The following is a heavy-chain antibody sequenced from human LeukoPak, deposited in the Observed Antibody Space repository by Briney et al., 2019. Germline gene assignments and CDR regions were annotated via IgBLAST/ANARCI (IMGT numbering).Heavy chain of an antibody. V-gene: IGHV3-23*01. CDR2: ISGSGGST. Sequence: GGSLRLSCAASGFTFSSYAMSRVRQAPGKGLEWVSAISGSGGSTYYADSVKGRFTISRDNSKNTLYLQMNSLRAEDTAVYYCASNTFGGVIVFYWGQGTLVTVSS. J-gene: IGHJ4*02. CDR3: ASNTFGGVIVFY. D-gene: IGHD3-16*02. CDR1: GFTFSSYA.